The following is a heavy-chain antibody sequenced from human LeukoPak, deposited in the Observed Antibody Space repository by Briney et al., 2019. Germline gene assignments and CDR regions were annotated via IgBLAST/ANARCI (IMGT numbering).Heavy chain of an antibody. Sequence: SVKVSCKASGGTFSSYAISWVRQAPGQGLEWMGGFIPIFGTANYAQKFQGRVTITTDESTSTAYMELSSLRSEDTAVYYCARPMVRGPDMAFDIWGQGTMVTVSS. CDR2: FIPIFGTA. V-gene: IGHV1-69*05. J-gene: IGHJ3*02. D-gene: IGHD3-10*01. CDR3: ARPMVRGPDMAFDI. CDR1: GGTFSSYA.